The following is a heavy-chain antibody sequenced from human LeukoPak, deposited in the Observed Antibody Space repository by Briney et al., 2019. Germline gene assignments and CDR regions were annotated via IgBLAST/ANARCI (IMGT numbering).Heavy chain of an antibody. V-gene: IGHV4-39*01. J-gene: IGHJ5*02. CDR3: ARNISTVANGARYNWFDP. CDR2: IYYSGST. D-gene: IGHD4-11*01. Sequence: SEILSLTCIVSGGSISSTSSYWDWIRQSPGKGLEWIGTIYYSGSTDYNPSLKSRVTMSVETSKNQFSLKLSSVTAADTAVYYCARNISTVANGARYNWFDPWGQGTLVTVPS. CDR1: GGSISSTSSY.